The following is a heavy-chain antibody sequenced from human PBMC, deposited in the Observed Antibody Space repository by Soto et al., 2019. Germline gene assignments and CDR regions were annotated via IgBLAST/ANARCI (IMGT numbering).Heavy chain of an antibody. V-gene: IGHV3-64*01. CDR1: GFTFSSYA. J-gene: IGHJ4*02. CDR3: ARSYSGYYFDS. Sequence: GGSLRLSCAASGFTFSSYAMHWVRQAPGKGLEYVSAISSNGGSTYYANSVKGRFTISRDNSKNTLYLQMGSLRTEDMAVYYCARSYSGYYFDSWGQGTLVTVSS. D-gene: IGHD1-26*01. CDR2: ISSNGGST.